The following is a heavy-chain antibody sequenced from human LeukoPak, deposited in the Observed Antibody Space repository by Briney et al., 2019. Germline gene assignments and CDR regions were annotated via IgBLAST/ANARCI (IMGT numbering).Heavy chain of an antibody. CDR1: GFTFSFGASG. CDR2: IQYDDSEK. V-gene: IGHV3-30*02. CDR3: AREGGTVETGEFGY. J-gene: IGHJ4*02. Sequence: PGGSLRLSCAASGFTFSFGASGIHWVRQAPGKGLEWVAFIQYDDSEKSYADSVKGRCTTSRDNSKRTVYLQMNSLRVEDTAVYYCAREGGTVETGEFGYWGLGTLVTVSS. D-gene: IGHD1-7*01.